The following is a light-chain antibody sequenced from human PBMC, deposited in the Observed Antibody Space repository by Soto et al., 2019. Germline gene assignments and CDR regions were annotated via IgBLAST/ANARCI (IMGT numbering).Light chain of an antibody. V-gene: IGKV1-5*03. J-gene: IGKJ4*01. CDR2: KAT. CDR1: QNISRW. CDR3: QEYHNYSALT. Sequence: DIQMTQSPSTLSASVGDRVTITFLASQNISRWLAWYQQKPGKAPKFLIYKATGLEIGVPSRFSGSGSGTEFTLTISSLQPNDGATYDCQEYHNYSALTLGGGTKV.